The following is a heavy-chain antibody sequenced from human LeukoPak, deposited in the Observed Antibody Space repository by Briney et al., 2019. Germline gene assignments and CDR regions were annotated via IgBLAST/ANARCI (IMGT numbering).Heavy chain of an antibody. V-gene: IGHV4-59*01. Sequence: PSETLSLTCTVSGGSISTYYWNWIRQPPGKGLEWIGYIYYSGATNYNPSLKSRVTISVDTSKNQFSLKLTSVTAADTAVYYCAREAGSSGFDYWGQGTLVTVSS. CDR3: AREAGSSGFDY. J-gene: IGHJ4*02. CDR1: GGSISTYY. CDR2: IYYSGAT. D-gene: IGHD3-3*01.